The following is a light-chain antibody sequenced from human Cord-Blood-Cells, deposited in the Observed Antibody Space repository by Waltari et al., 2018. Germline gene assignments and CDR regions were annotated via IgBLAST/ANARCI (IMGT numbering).Light chain of an antibody. J-gene: IGLJ1*01. CDR3: CSYAGSSTYV. CDR1: SSDVGSYNL. V-gene: IGLV2-23*01. CDR2: EGS. Sequence: QSALPQPASVSGSPGQSITISCTAISSDVGSYNLVPWYQQHPGKAPKLMIYEGSKRPSGVSNRFSGSKSGNTASLTISGLQAEDEADYYCCSYAGSSTYVFGTGTKVTVL.